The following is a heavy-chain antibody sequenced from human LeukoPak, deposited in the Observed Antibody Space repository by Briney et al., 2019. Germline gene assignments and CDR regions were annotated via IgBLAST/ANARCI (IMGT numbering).Heavy chain of an antibody. V-gene: IGHV4-34*01. D-gene: IGHD3-3*01. Sequence: SETLSLTCAVYGGSFSGYYWSWIRQPPGKGLEWIWEINHSGSTNYNPSLKSRVTISVDTSKNQFSLKLSSVTAADTAVYYCADLFGDGGPWGQGTLVTVSS. CDR1: GGSFSGYY. CDR2: INHSGST. J-gene: IGHJ5*02. CDR3: ADLFGDGGP.